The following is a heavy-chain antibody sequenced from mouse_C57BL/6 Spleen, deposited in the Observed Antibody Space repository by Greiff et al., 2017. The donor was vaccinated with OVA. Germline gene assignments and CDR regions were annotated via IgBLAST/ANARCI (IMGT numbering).Heavy chain of an antibody. Sequence: VHLVESGAELARPGASVKLSCKASGYTFTSYGISWVKQRTGQGLEWIGEIYPRSGNTYYNEKFKGKATLTADKSSSTAYMELRSLTSEDSAVYFCAEIYYGNYSDYWGQGTTLTVSS. CDR2: IYPRSGNT. CDR1: GYTFTSYG. D-gene: IGHD2-1*01. V-gene: IGHV1-81*01. J-gene: IGHJ2*01. CDR3: AEIYYGNYSDY.